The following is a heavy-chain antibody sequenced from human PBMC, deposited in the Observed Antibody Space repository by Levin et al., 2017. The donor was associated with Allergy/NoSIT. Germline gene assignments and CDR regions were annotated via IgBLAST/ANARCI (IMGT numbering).Heavy chain of an antibody. Sequence: KTGGSLRLSCAASGFTLSDYYMGWVRQAPERGLEWISYISDTGGRLYYADSVKGRFTVSRDNTKHSVYLQLNSLRAEDTAVYYCARGARITNHYWDFFDDWGQGTLVTVSS. J-gene: IGHJ4*02. CDR1: GFTLSDYY. V-gene: IGHV3-11*01. CDR2: ISDTGGRL. CDR3: ARGARITNHYWDFFDD. D-gene: IGHD3-10*01.